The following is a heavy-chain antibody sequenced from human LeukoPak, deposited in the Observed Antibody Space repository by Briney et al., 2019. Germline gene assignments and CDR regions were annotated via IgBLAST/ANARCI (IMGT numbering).Heavy chain of an antibody. J-gene: IGHJ4*02. D-gene: IGHD5-18*01. CDR3: ARHLRVGVIQLWLYDY. CDR2: IYYSGST. V-gene: IGHV4-39*01. CDR1: GGSISSSSYY. Sequence: SETLSLTCTVSGGSISSSSYYWGWIRQPPGKGLEWIGSIYYSGSTYYNPSLKSRVTISVDTSKNQFSLKLSSVTAADTAVYYCARHLRVGVIQLWLYDYWGQGTLVTVSS.